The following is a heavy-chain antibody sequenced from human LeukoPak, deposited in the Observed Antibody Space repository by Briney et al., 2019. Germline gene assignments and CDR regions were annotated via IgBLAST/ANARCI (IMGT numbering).Heavy chain of an antibody. J-gene: IGHJ5*02. CDR3: AHRARIWCGELLSQGWFDP. Sequence: ASVKVSCKVSGYTLTELSMHWVRQAPGKGLEWMGGFDPEDGETISAQKFQGRVTMTEDTSTDTAYMGLSSLRSEDTAVYYWAHRARIWCGELLSQGWFDPWGQGTLVTVSS. D-gene: IGHD3-10*01. CDR1: GYTLTELS. CDR2: FDPEDGET. V-gene: IGHV1-24*01.